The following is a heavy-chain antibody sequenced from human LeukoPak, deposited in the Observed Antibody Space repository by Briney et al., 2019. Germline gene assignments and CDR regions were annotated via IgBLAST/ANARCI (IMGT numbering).Heavy chain of an antibody. CDR2: IYYSGST. Sequence: SETLSLTCTGSDGSISSYYWSWIRQPPGKGQEWIGYIYYSGSTNYNTSLKSRVTISVDTSKNQFSLKLSSVTAADTAVYYCARSRDILTGDYYYYYGMDVWGQGTTVTVSS. CDR1: DGSISSYY. D-gene: IGHD3-9*01. J-gene: IGHJ6*02. V-gene: IGHV4-59*01. CDR3: ARSRDILTGDYYYYYGMDV.